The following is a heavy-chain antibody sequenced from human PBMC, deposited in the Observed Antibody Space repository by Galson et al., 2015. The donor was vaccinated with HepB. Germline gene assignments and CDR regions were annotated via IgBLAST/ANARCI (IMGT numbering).Heavy chain of an antibody. J-gene: IGHJ5*02. Sequence: SLRLSCAASGITVSTNYMTWVRQAPGKGLEWLSLISYEGRNIHYADSVRGRFTISRDNSKNMVYLQMNSLRPDDTAVYYCARVVVLSGTHLGEEDLDAWGQGVLVTVSS. CDR2: ISYEGRNI. CDR1: GITVSTNY. D-gene: IGHD3-3*01. CDR3: ARVVVLSGTHLGEEDLDA. V-gene: IGHV3-30*03.